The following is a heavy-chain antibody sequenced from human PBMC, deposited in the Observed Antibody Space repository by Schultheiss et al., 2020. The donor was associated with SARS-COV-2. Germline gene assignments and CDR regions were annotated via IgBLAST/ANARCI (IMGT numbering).Heavy chain of an antibody. CDR3: ARNRRMATKKDAFDI. CDR2: ISGNAIKT. V-gene: IGHV3-23*01. J-gene: IGHJ3*02. CDR1: GFTFSSYG. D-gene: IGHD5-24*01. Sequence: GGSLRLSCAASGFTFSSYGMHWVRQAPGKGLEWVSGISGNAIKTYYADSVKGRFTISRDNSRNTLYLQLNSLGAEDTALYYCARNRRMATKKDAFDIWGQGTMVTVSS.